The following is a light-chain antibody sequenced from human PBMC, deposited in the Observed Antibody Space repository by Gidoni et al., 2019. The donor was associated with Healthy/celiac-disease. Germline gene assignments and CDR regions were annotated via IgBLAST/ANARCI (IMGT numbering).Light chain of an antibody. Sequence: DIQMTQSPSSLSASVGDRVTITCRASQSISSYLNWYQQKPGKAPKLLIYAASSLQSGVPSRFSGSGSGTDFTLTISRLQPEDFATYYCQQSYSTPPIFGQGTRLEIK. CDR2: AAS. V-gene: IGKV1-39*01. CDR3: QQSYSTPPI. CDR1: QSISSY. J-gene: IGKJ5*01.